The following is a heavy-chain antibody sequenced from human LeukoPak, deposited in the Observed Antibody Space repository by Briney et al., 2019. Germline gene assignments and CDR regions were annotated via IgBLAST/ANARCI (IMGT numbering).Heavy chain of an antibody. J-gene: IGHJ5*02. CDR2: IYYSGST. CDR1: GGSISCGGHY. Sequence: SETLSLTCTVSGGSISCGGHYWRWIRQHPGKGLEGIGYIYYSGSTYYNPSLKSRVTISVDTSKNQCSLKLSSVTAADTAVYYCAKVSDMAGGFDPWGQGTLVTVSS. V-gene: IGHV4-31*03. D-gene: IGHD2-15*01. CDR3: AKVSDMAGGFDP.